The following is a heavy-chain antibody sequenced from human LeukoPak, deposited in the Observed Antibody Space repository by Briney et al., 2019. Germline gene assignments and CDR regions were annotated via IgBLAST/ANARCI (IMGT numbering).Heavy chain of an antibody. J-gene: IGHJ4*02. CDR1: GYTFSDYY. D-gene: IGHD1-26*01. CDR3: ARGTRGSYSSIHD. V-gene: IGHV1-2*02. CDR2: INPNSGGT. Sequence: ASVKVSCKASGYTFSDYYIHWVRQAPGQGLAWVGWINPNSGGTDSAQKLQGRVTMTRDTSISATYMELRTLTSDDTAVYYCARGTRGSYSSIHDWGQGTLVTVSS.